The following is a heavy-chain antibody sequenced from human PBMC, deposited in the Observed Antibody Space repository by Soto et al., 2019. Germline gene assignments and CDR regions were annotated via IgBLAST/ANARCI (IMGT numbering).Heavy chain of an antibody. J-gene: IGHJ4*02. Sequence: PGDSLRLSCAASGFTFSAYGMHWGRQAPGKGLEWVALITFNGGEKYYADSFKGRFTISRDNSNDTLYLHMDSLRAEDTAMYYCARDTDDSSAYKPDYWGQGTLVTVSS. V-gene: IGHV3-30*12. CDR2: ITFNGGEK. D-gene: IGHD3-22*01. CDR1: GFTFSAYG. CDR3: ARDTDDSSAYKPDY.